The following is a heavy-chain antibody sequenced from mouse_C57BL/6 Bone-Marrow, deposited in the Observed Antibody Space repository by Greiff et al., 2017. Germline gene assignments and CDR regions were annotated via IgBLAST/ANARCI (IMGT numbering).Heavy chain of an antibody. CDR2: ILPGSGST. Sequence: QVQLKQSGAELMKPGASVKLSCKATGYTFTGYWIEWVKQRPGHGLEWIGEILPGSGSTNYNEKFKGKATFTADTSSNTAYMQLSSLTTEDSAIYYCARTGYYCGSSYWFAYWGQGTLVTVSA. J-gene: IGHJ3*01. CDR1: GYTFTGYW. V-gene: IGHV1-9*01. CDR3: ARTGYYCGSSYWFAY. D-gene: IGHD1-1*01.